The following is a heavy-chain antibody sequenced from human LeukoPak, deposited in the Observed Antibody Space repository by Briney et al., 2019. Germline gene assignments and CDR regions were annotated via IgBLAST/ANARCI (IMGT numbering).Heavy chain of an antibody. D-gene: IGHD3-10*02. Sequence: SETLSLTCTVSGGSISSSSYYWGWIRQPPGKGLEWIGSIYYSGSTYYNPSLKSRVTISVDTSKNQFSLKPSSVTAADTAVYYCARDRDYYVPDYWGQGTLVTVSS. CDR2: IYYSGST. CDR1: GGSISSSSYY. J-gene: IGHJ4*02. CDR3: ARDRDYYVPDY. V-gene: IGHV4-39*07.